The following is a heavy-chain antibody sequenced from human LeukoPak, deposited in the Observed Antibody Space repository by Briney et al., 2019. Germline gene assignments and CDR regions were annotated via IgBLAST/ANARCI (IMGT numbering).Heavy chain of an antibody. J-gene: IGHJ4*02. CDR3: ARDPSVPDTYYFDY. CDR1: GGSITSSNW. V-gene: IGHV4-4*02. Sequence: SETLSLTCAVSGGSITSSNWWSWVRQPPGQGLEWIGEVYHSGSTNYNPSLESRVTISVDKSRNQFSLRLTSVTAADTAVYYCARDPSVPDTYYFDYWGQGTLVTVSS. CDR2: VYHSGST. D-gene: IGHD2-2*02.